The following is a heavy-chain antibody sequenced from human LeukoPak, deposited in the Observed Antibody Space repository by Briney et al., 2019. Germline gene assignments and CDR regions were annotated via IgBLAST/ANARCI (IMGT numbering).Heavy chain of an antibody. CDR2: ISAGGGST. CDR1: GFSFSSYW. J-gene: IGHJ4*02. V-gene: IGHV3-23*01. Sequence: GGSLRLSCAASGFSFSSYWMHWVRQAPGKGLVWVSGISAGGGSTYYADSVKGRFTISRDNSRNTLYLQMNSLYYCAKDAAGPEFWGQGTLVTVSS. D-gene: IGHD6-13*01. CDR3: EF.